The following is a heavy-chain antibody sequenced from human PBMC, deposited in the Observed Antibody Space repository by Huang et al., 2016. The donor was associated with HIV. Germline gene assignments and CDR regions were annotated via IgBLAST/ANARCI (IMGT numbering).Heavy chain of an antibody. D-gene: IGHD3-16*02. CDR3: ARFYVWGSYRPDY. J-gene: IGHJ4*02. CDR2: ISGNNDNT. V-gene: IGHV1-18*04. CDR1: GYIFTSYA. Sequence: QVQLVQSRTEVKKPGASVKVSCKASGYIFTSYAISWVRQAPGKGLEWMGWISGNNDNTNYAQTCQGRVTLTTDTSTSTAFMELRSLRSDDTAVYYCARFYVWGSYRPDYWGQGTLVTVSS.